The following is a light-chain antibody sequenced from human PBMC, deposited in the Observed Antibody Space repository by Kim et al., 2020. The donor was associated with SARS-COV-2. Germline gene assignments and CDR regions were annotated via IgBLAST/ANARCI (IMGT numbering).Light chain of an antibody. J-gene: IGKJ4*01. CDR2: GAS. CDR1: ESVKTY. CDR3: QQHNKWPLT. V-gene: IGKV3-15*01. Sequence: EIVMTQSPATLSVSLGERATLSCRASESVKTYLAWYQQKPGQAPRLLIYGASTRATGIPARFSGSGSGTDFTVTISSLQSEDAAVYYCQQHNKWPLTFGGGTKLEIK.